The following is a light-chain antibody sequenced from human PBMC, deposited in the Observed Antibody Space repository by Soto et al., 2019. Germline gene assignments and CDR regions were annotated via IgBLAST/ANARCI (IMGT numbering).Light chain of an antibody. Sequence: ALTQPASVSGSPGQSITISCTGTSSDVGGYNYVSWYQQHPGKAPKLMIYDVSNRPSGVSNRFSGSKSGNTASLTISGLQAEDEADYYCSSYTSSSTLEFGGGTKVTVL. J-gene: IGLJ2*01. V-gene: IGLV2-14*01. CDR2: DVS. CDR1: SSDVGGYNY. CDR3: SSYTSSSTLE.